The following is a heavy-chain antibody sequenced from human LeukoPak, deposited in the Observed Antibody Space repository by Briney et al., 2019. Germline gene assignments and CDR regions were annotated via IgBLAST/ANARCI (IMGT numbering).Heavy chain of an antibody. CDR1: GGTFSSYA. CDR2: IIPILGIA. CDR3: ATVKNGPIDY. V-gene: IGHV1-69*04. Sequence: ASVKVSCRASGGTFSSYAISWVRQAPGQGLEWMGRIIPILGIANYAQKFQGRVTITADKSTSTAYMELSSLRSEDTAVYYCATVKNGPIDYWGQGTLVTVSS. J-gene: IGHJ4*02.